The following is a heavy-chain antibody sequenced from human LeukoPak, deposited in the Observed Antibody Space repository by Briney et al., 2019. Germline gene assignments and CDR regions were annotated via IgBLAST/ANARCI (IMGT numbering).Heavy chain of an antibody. CDR2: INPNSGGT. D-gene: IGHD1-7*01. CDR1: GYTFTGYY. J-gene: IGHJ5*02. V-gene: IGHV1-2*02. Sequence: ASVKVSCKASGYTFTGYYMHWVRQAPGQGLEWMGWINPNSGGTNYAQKFQGRVTMTRDTSISTAYMELGRLRSDDTAVYYCARDLTGTTGWFDPWGQGTLVTVSS. CDR3: ARDLTGTTGWFDP.